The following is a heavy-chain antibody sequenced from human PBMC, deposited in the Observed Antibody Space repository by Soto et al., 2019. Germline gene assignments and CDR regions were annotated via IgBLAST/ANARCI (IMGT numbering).Heavy chain of an antibody. CDR3: AKNSRSYGDWGYLDY. D-gene: IGHD4-17*01. CDR2: ISYDGSNK. J-gene: IGHJ4*02. V-gene: IGHV3-30*18. CDR1: GFTFNRNG. Sequence: QVQLVESGGGVVQPGRSLRLSCAASGFTFNRNGMHWVRQAPGKGLEWVAVISYDGSNKYYADYVKGRFTISRDNSKNTLYLQMNSLRAEDTAVYYCAKNSRSYGDWGYLDYWGQGTLVTVSS.